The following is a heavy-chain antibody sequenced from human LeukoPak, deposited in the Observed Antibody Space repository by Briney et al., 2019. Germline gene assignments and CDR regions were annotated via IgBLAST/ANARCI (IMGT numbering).Heavy chain of an antibody. Sequence: SETLSLTCTVSGYSISSGYYWGWIRQPPGKGLEWIGSIYHSGSTYYNPSLKSRVTISVDTSKNQFSLKLSSVTAADTAVYYCARVSGSSWRGAYDAFDIWGQGTMVTVSS. D-gene: IGHD3-10*01. J-gene: IGHJ3*02. CDR1: GYSISSGYY. CDR2: IYHSGST. CDR3: ARVSGSSWRGAYDAFDI. V-gene: IGHV4-38-2*02.